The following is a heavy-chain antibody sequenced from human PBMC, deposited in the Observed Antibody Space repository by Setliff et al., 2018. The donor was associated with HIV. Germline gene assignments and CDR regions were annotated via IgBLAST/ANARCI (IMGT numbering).Heavy chain of an antibody. J-gene: IGHJ3*01. CDR3: ARGDNFWSGYNF. CDR2: IYHSGSA. CDR1: GGSISSGNW. V-gene: IGHV4-4*02. Sequence: LSLTYAVSGGSISSGNWLNWVRQPPGKGLEWIGEIYHSGSATYNPSLKSRVTISVDKSKNQFSLKLSSVTAADTAVYYCARGDNFWSGYNFWGQGTMVTVSS. D-gene: IGHD3-3*01.